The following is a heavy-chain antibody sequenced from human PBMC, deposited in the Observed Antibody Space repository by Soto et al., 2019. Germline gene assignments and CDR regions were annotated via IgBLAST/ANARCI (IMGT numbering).Heavy chain of an antibody. CDR1: GGSFSGYY. J-gene: IGHJ4*02. V-gene: IGHV4-34*01. Sequence: SETLSLTCAVYGGSFSGYYWSWIRQPPGKGLEWIGEINHSGSTNYNPSLKGRVTISVDTSKNQFSLKLSSVTAADTAVYYCARVTPYDILTGYYYLDYWGQGTLVTVSS. CDR2: INHSGST. CDR3: ARVTPYDILTGYYYLDY. D-gene: IGHD3-9*01.